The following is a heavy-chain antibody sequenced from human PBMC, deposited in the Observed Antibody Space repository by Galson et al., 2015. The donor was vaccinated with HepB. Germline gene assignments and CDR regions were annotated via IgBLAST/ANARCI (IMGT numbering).Heavy chain of an antibody. CDR1: GGTFSSST. Sequence: SVKVSCKASGGTFSSSTFNWVRQAPGQGLEWMAEIIPMSGRKNYAQNFQGRFTITADKSTSTAYMELNSLRFEDTAVYYCAKRIGDSRSYRDNCGQGSLVTVSS. J-gene: IGHJ4*02. D-gene: IGHD3-16*02. V-gene: IGHV1-69*06. CDR2: IIPMSGRK. CDR3: AKRIGDSRSYRDN.